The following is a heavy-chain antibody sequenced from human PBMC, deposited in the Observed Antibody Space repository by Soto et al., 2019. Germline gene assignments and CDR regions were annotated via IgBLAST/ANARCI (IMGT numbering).Heavy chain of an antibody. Sequence: ASVKVSCKASGYTFTSYGISWVRQAPGQGLEWMGWISAYNGNTNYTQKLQGRVTMTTDTSTSTAYMELRSLRSDDTAVYYCARATGAYHYDSSGSHGDYWGQGTLVTVSS. J-gene: IGHJ4*02. CDR2: ISAYNGNT. CDR3: ARATGAYHYDSSGSHGDY. V-gene: IGHV1-18*04. CDR1: GYTFTSYG. D-gene: IGHD3-22*01.